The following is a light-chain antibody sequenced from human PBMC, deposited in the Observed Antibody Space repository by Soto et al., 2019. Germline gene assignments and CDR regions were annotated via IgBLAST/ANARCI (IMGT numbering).Light chain of an antibody. CDR3: QQTYSTPET. CDR2: AAS. CDR1: QSISSY. V-gene: IGKV1-39*01. J-gene: IGKJ1*01. Sequence: DIQMTQSPSSLSGSVGDRVTITCRASQSISSYLNWYQQKPGKAPKLLMYAASSLHGGVQSRFSGSGSGTDFTLTISSLQPEDFATYYCQQTYSTPETFGQGTKVEI.